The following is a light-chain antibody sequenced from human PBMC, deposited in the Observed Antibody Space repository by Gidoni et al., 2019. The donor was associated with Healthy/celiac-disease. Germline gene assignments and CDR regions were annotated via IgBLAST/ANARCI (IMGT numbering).Light chain of an antibody. V-gene: IGLV2-14*01. CDR2: DVS. CDR1: SSDGGGYNY. CDR3: SSYTSSSTLV. Sequence: QSALTQPASVSGSPGQSITISCTGTSSDGGGYNYVSLYQQHPGKAPKLMIYDVSNRPSGVSNRFSGSKSGNTASLTISGLQAEDEADYYCSSYTSSSTLVFGTGTKVTVL. J-gene: IGLJ1*01.